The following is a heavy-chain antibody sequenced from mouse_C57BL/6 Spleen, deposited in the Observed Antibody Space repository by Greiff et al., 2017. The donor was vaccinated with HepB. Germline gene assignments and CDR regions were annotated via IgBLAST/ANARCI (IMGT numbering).Heavy chain of an antibody. J-gene: IGHJ3*01. Sequence: VQLQQSGPELVKPGASVKISCKASGYAFSSSWMNWVKQRPGKGLEWIGRIYPGDGDTNYNGKFKGKATLTADKSSSTAYMQLSSLTSEDSAVYFCTRGNYGQFAYWGQGTLVTVSA. D-gene: IGHD1-1*02. CDR1: GYAFSSSW. V-gene: IGHV1-82*01. CDR2: IYPGDGDT. CDR3: TRGNYGQFAY.